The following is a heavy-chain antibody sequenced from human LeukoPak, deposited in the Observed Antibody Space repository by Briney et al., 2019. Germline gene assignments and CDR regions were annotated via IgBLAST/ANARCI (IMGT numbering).Heavy chain of an antibody. CDR3: ARVVTTVVSYFDY. J-gene: IGHJ4*02. CDR2: IYYSGST. Sequence: SQTLSLTCTVSGGSISSGSYYWSWIRQHPGKGLEWIGYIYYSGSTYYNPSLKSRVTLSIDTSKNQLSLKLSSVTAADTAVYYCARVVTTVVSYFDYWGQGTLVTVSS. CDR1: GGSISSGSYY. V-gene: IGHV4-31*03. D-gene: IGHD4-23*01.